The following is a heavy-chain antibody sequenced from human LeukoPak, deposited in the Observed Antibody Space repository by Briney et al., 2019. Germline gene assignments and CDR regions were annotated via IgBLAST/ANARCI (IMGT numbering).Heavy chain of an antibody. CDR1: GYTFTGYY. CDR3: ARFLPDTADDY. J-gene: IGHJ4*02. CDR2: INHNGGGT. Sequence: ASVQVSFQASGYTFTGYYMHWVRQAPGQELAGVGCINHNGGGTNYAQKFQGRVTITRDTPISKHYVEPSELRSDDTDVYLFARFLPDTADDYGGQRTVGSV. V-gene: IGHV1-2*02. D-gene: IGHD5-18*01.